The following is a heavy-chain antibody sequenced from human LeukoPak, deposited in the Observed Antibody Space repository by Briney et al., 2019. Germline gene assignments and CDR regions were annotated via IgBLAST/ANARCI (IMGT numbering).Heavy chain of an antibody. CDR3: VRGLSGVSSWYFDL. V-gene: IGHV3-53*01. CDR1: GFTVSSNY. CDR2: LHSGGHT. D-gene: IGHD7-27*01. Sequence: GGSLRLSCAASGFTVSSNYLSRVRQAPGKGLVWVSALHSGGHTFYADSVRGRFTISRDISKNTLYLQMNNLGAEDTALYYCVRGLSGVSSWYFDLWGRGTLISVSS. J-gene: IGHJ2*01.